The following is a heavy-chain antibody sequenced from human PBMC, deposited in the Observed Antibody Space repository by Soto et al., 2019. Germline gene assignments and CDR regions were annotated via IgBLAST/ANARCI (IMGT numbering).Heavy chain of an antibody. CDR3: ARDHIVVVTAIHDYYYGMDA. CDR1: GGTFSSYA. Sequence: SVKVSCKASGGTFSSYAISWVRQAPGQGLEWMGGIIPIFGTANYAQKFQGRVTITADESTSTAYMELSSLRSEDTAVYYCARDHIVVVTAIHDYYYGMDAWGQGTLVTVSS. V-gene: IGHV1-69*13. J-gene: IGHJ6*02. CDR2: IIPIFGTA. D-gene: IGHD2-21*02.